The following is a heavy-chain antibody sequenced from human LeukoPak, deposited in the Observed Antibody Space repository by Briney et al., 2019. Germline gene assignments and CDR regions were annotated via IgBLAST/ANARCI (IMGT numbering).Heavy chain of an antibody. D-gene: IGHD3-9*01. CDR2: IYYSGST. CDR3: ARHPHVSRYFDWLLYFDY. Sequence: SETLSLTCTVSGGSISSSSYYWGWIRQPPGKELEWIGSIYYSGSTYYNPSLKSRVTISVDTSKNQFSLKLSSVTAADTAVYYCARHPHVSRYFDWLLYFDYWGQGTLVTVSS. J-gene: IGHJ4*02. V-gene: IGHV4-39*01. CDR1: GGSISSSSYY.